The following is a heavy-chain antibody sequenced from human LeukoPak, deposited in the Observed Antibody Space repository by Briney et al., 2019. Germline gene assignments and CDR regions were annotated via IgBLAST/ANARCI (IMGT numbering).Heavy chain of an antibody. Sequence: ASVKVSCKVSGYTLTELSMHWVRQAPGKGLEWMGGFDPEDGETIYAQKFQGRVTMTEDTSTDTAYMELSSLRSEDTAVYYCATGKGYYGSGSNWLDPWGQGTLVTVSS. CDR2: FDPEDGET. CDR1: GYTLTELS. D-gene: IGHD3-10*01. J-gene: IGHJ5*02. CDR3: ATGKGYYGSGSNWLDP. V-gene: IGHV1-24*01.